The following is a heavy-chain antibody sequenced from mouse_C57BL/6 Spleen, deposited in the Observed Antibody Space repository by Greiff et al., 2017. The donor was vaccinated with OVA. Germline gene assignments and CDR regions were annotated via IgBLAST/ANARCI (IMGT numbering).Heavy chain of an antibody. J-gene: IGHJ2*01. CDR1: GYTFTSYW. CDR3: ARLRSVETRRFDY. Sequence: QVQLQQPGTELVKPGASVKLSCKASGYTFTSYWMHWVKQRPGQGLEWIGNINPSNRGTNYNEKFKSKATLTVDKSSSTAYMQLSSLTSEDSAVYYCARLRSVETRRFDYWGQGTTLTVSS. V-gene: IGHV1-53*01. CDR2: INPSNRGT. D-gene: IGHD1-1*01.